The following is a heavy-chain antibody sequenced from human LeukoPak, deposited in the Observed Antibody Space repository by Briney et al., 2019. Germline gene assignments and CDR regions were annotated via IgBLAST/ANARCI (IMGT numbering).Heavy chain of an antibody. CDR2: IYYSGST. CDR3: ARLDFWSGFVFDY. CDR1: GGSISSYY. J-gene: IGHJ4*02. V-gene: IGHV4-59*08. D-gene: IGHD3-3*01. Sequence: KTSETLSLTCTVSGGSISSYYWSWIRQPPGKGLEWIGYIYYSGSTNYNPSLKSRVTISVDTSKNQFSLKLSSVTAADTAVYYCARLDFWSGFVFDYWGQGTLVTVSS.